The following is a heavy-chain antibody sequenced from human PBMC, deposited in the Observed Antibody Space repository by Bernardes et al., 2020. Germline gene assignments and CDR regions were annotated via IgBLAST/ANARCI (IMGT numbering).Heavy chain of an antibody. Sequence: SETLSLTCAVYGGSFSGYYWSWIRQPPGKGLEWIGEINHSGSTNYNPSLKSRVTISVDTSKNQFSLKLSSVTAADTAVYYCASRQWLENWYFDPWGRGTLVTVSS. CDR3: ASRQWLENWYFDP. D-gene: IGHD6-19*01. CDR1: GGSFSGYY. V-gene: IGHV4-34*01. J-gene: IGHJ2*01. CDR2: INHSGST.